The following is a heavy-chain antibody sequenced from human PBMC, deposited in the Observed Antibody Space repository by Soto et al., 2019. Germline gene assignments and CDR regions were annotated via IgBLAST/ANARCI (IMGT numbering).Heavy chain of an antibody. CDR2: IIPIFGTA. Sequence: QVQLVQSGAEVKKPGSSVKVSCKASGGTFSSYAISWVRQAPGQGLEWMGGIIPIFGTANYTQKLQGRVTITADESTSTAYMELSSLRSEDTAVYYCATATVTTWGGYYYYGMDVWGQGTTVTVSS. CDR1: GGTFSSYA. V-gene: IGHV1-69*12. CDR3: ATATVTTWGGYYYYGMDV. J-gene: IGHJ6*02. D-gene: IGHD4-17*01.